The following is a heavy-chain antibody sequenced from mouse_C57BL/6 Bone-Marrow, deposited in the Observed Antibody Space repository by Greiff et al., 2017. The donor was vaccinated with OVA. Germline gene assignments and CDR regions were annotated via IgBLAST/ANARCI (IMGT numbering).Heavy chain of an antibody. CDR1: GFTFSDYG. V-gene: IGHV5-15*01. CDR2: ISNLAYSI. CDR3: ARLGYYGWFAY. D-gene: IGHD1-1*01. Sequence: EVQLVESGGGLVQPGGSLKLSCAASGFTFSDYGMAWVRQAPRKGPEWVAFISNLAYSIYYADTVTGRFTISRENAKNTLYLEMSSLRSEDTAMYYCARLGYYGWFAYWGQGTLVTVSA. J-gene: IGHJ3*01.